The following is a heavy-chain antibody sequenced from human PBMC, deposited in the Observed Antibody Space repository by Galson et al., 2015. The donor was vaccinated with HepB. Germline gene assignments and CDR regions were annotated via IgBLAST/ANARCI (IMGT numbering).Heavy chain of an antibody. CDR1: GFTFSDYY. CDR2: ISSSSSYT. Sequence: SLRLSCAAFGFTFSDYYMSWIRQAPGKGLEWVSYISSSSSYTNYADSVKGRFTISRDNAKNSLYPQMNSLRAEDTAVYYCARDRLGYCSGGRCYSFDYWGQGTLVTVSS. J-gene: IGHJ4*02. V-gene: IGHV3-11*05. D-gene: IGHD2-15*01. CDR3: ARDRLGYCSGGRCYSFDY.